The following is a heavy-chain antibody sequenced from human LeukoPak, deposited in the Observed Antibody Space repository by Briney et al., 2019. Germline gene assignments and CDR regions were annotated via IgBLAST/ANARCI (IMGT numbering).Heavy chain of an antibody. Sequence: GESLKISCKGSGYSFTSYWIGWVRQMPGKGLEWMGFIYPGDSDTRYSPSFQGQVTISADKSISTAYLQWSSLKASDTAMYYCARRNTAMVTPYDYWGQGTLVTVSS. J-gene: IGHJ4*02. D-gene: IGHD5-18*01. CDR3: ARRNTAMVTPYDY. CDR1: GYSFTSYW. CDR2: IYPGDSDT. V-gene: IGHV5-51*01.